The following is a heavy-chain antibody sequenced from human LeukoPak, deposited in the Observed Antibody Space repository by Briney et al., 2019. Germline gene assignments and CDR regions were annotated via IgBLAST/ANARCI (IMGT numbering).Heavy chain of an antibody. J-gene: IGHJ5*02. V-gene: IGHV1-69*13. CDR2: IIPIFGTA. Sequence: SVKVSCKASGGTFSSYAISWVRQAPGQGLEWVGGIIPIFGTANYAQKFQGRVTVTADESTSTAYMELSSLRSEDTAVYYCARGQQLAYNWFDPWGQGTLVTVSS. CDR1: GGTFSSYA. CDR3: ARGQQLAYNWFDP. D-gene: IGHD6-6*01.